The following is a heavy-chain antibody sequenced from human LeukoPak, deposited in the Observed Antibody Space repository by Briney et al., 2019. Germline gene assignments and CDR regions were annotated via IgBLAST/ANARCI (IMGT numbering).Heavy chain of an antibody. CDR1: GGSISSSSYY. CDR3: ARLAFFSSGSYSVRAFDI. CDR2: IYYSGST. V-gene: IGHV4-39*01. D-gene: IGHD3-10*01. J-gene: IGHJ3*02. Sequence: PSETLSLTCTVSGGSISSSSYYWGWIRQPPGKGLEWIGSIYYSGSTYYNPSLKSRVTISVDTSKNQFSLKLSSVTAADTAVYYCARLAFFSSGSYSVRAFDIWGQGTMVTVSS.